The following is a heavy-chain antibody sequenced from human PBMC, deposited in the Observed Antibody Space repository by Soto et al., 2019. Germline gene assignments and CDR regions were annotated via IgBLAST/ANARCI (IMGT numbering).Heavy chain of an antibody. CDR3: AGRSKYYDFWSGYPYYFDY. D-gene: IGHD3-3*01. Sequence: GGSLRLSCAASGFTFSSYAMSWVRQAPGKGLEWVSAISGSGGSTYYADSVKGRFTISRDNSKNTLYLQMNSLRAEDTAVYYCAGRSKYYDFWSGYPYYFDYWGQGTLVTVSS. J-gene: IGHJ4*02. CDR2: ISGSGGST. V-gene: IGHV3-23*01. CDR1: GFTFSSYA.